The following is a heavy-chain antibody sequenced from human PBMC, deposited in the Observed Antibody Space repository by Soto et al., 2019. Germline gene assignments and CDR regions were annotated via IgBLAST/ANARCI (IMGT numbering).Heavy chain of an antibody. CDR3: VNEQHLIPWHAFDI. CDR2: ISNRGDST. D-gene: IGHD6-13*01. CDR1: GLIFSSYA. Sequence: GGSLRLSCSASGLIFSSYALHWVRQAPGKGLQFVSGISNRGDSTYYADSVKGRFTISRDNSKNTLYLQMSSLRVEDTALYYCVNEQHLIPWHAFDIWGQGTMVTVSS. V-gene: IGHV3-64D*08. J-gene: IGHJ3*02.